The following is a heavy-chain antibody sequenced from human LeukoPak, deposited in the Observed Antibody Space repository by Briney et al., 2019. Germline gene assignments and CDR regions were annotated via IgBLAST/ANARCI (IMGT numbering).Heavy chain of an antibody. J-gene: IGHJ4*02. D-gene: IGHD3-10*01. Sequence: ASVKVSCKASGYTFTSCGISWVRQAPGQGLEWMGWITAYNDNTNYAQKLQGRVTMTTDTSTSTAYMELRSLRSDDTAVYYCARALLWFGEPSHIDYWGQGTLVTASS. CDR1: GYTFTSCG. CDR3: ARALLWFGEPSHIDY. CDR2: ITAYNDNT. V-gene: IGHV1-18*01.